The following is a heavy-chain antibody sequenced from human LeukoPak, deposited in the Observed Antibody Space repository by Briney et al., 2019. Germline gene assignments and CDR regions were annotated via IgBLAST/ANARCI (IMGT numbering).Heavy chain of an antibody. Sequence: SETLSLTCTVSGGSISSYYWSWIRQPPGKGLEWIGRVFTSGIISGNTNYNPSLKSRVTMSVDTSNNQFSLKLRSVTAADTAVYYCARAVRDYYYCYYMDVWGKGTTVTVSS. CDR2: VFTSGIISGNT. J-gene: IGHJ6*03. CDR1: GGSISSYY. V-gene: IGHV4-4*07. CDR3: ARAVRDYYYCYYMDV.